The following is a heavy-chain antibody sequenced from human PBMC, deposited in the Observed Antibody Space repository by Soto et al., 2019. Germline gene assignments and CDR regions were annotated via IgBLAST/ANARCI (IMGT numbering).Heavy chain of an antibody. D-gene: IGHD6-19*01. J-gene: IGHJ5*02. CDR3: ARGGVAGRNWFDP. V-gene: IGHV1-3*01. Sequence: ASVKVSCKASGYTFSNYAIHWVRQAPGQRLEWMGWINAGNGNTKYSQKFQGRVTITRDTSASTAYMELSSLRSEDTAVYYCARGGVAGRNWFDPWGQGTLVTVSS. CDR1: GYTFSNYA. CDR2: INAGNGNT.